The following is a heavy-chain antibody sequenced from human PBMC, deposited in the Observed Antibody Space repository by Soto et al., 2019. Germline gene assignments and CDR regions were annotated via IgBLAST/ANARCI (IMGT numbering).Heavy chain of an antibody. CDR1: GYTFTGYY. Sequence: ASVKVSCKASGYTFTGYYMHWVRQAPGQGLEWMGWINPNSGGTNYAQKFQGWVTMTRDTSISTAYMELSRLRSDDTAVYYCARSKTSGFYYFDYWGQGTLVTVSS. CDR3: ARSKTSGFYYFDY. D-gene: IGHD1-26*01. J-gene: IGHJ4*02. CDR2: INPNSGGT. V-gene: IGHV1-2*04.